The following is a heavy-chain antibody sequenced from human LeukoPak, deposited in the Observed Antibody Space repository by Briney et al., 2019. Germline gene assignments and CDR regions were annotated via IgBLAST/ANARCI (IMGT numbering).Heavy chain of an antibody. J-gene: IGHJ5*02. D-gene: IGHD2-2*01. CDR1: GGSISSSSYY. V-gene: IGHV4-39*07. CDR2: IYYSGST. Sequence: SETLSLTCTVSGGSISSSSYYWGWIRQPPGKGLEWIGSIYYSGSTYYNPSLKSRVTISVDTSKNQFSLKLSSVTAVDTAVYYCARTMADRFCSSTSCYFSWFDPWGQGTLVTVSS. CDR3: ARTMADRFCSSTSCYFSWFDP.